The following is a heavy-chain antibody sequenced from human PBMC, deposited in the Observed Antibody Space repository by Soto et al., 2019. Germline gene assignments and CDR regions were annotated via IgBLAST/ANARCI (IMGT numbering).Heavy chain of an antibody. CDR3: ERDGSYSWSPGY. CDR2: IWYDGSNK. V-gene: IGHV3-33*01. Sequence: GGSLRLSCAASGFTFSGYGMHWVRQAPGKGLEWVAVIWYDGSNKYYADSVKGRFTISRDNPKNTLYLQMNSLRAEDTAVYYCERDGSYSWSPGYWGQGTPVTVSS. D-gene: IGHD3-10*01. J-gene: IGHJ4*02. CDR1: GFTFSGYG.